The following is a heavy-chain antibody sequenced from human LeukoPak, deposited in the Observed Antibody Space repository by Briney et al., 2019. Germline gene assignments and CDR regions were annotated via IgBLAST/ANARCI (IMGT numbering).Heavy chain of an antibody. CDR1: GYTFTGYY. Sequence: ASEKVSCKASGYTFTGYYIHWVRQAPGQGLEWMGWINPNSGGTNYAQKFQVWVTMTRDTSISSAYMELSRLRSDDTAVYYCARGTGTKGRLIYYFDYWGQGTLVTVSS. D-gene: IGHD1-1*01. CDR2: INPNSGGT. J-gene: IGHJ4*02. V-gene: IGHV1-2*04. CDR3: ARGTGTKGRLIYYFDY.